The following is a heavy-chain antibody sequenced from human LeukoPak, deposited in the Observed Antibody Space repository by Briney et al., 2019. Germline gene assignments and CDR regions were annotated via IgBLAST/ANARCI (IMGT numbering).Heavy chain of an antibody. D-gene: IGHD6-13*01. V-gene: IGHV4-30-2*01. CDR1: GGSISSGGYY. Sequence: SQTLSLTCTVSGGSISSGGYYWSWIRQPPGKGLEWIGYIYHSGSTYYNPSLKSRVTISVDRSKNQFSLKLSSVTAADTAVYYCARGYSSSWQFDYWGQGTLVTVSS. CDR3: ARGYSSSWQFDY. CDR2: IYHSGST. J-gene: IGHJ4*02.